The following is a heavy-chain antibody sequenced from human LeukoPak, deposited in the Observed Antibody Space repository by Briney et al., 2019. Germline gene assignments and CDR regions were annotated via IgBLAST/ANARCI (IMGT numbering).Heavy chain of an antibody. CDR3: ATRSTGVAATFDS. V-gene: IGHV4-59*01. CDR2: ISYSGNT. D-gene: IGHD2-15*01. CDR1: GGSISSYY. Sequence: SETLSLTCSVSGGSISSYYWSWIRQPPGKGLEWIGYISYSGNTNYNPSLKSRVTMSVDTSKNQFSLKLSSVTAADTAVYYCATRSTGVAATFDSWGQGALVTVSS. J-gene: IGHJ4*02.